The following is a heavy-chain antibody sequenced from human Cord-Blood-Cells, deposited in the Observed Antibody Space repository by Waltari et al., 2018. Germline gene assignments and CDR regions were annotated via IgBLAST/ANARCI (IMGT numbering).Heavy chain of an antibody. V-gene: IGHV1-2*06. CDR2: INPNSGGT. CDR1: GYTFTGYY. D-gene: IGHD3-3*01. Sequence: QVQLVQSGAEVKKPGASVKVSCKASGYTFTGYYMHWVRQAPGQGLEWMGRINPNSGGTNYEQKFQGRVTMTRDTSISTAYMELSRLRSDDTAVYYCARETGGVTIFGVVDYWGQGTLVTVSS. CDR3: ARETGGVTIFGVVDY. J-gene: IGHJ4*02.